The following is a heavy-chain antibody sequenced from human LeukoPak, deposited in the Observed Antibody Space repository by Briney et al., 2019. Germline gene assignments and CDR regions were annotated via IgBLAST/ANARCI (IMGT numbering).Heavy chain of an antibody. CDR2: INPNSGGT. CDR1: GYTFTGYY. J-gene: IGHJ6*03. Sequence: ASVKVSCKASGYTFTGYYMHWVRQAPGQGLEWMGWINPNSGGTNYAQKFQGRVTMTRDTSISTAYMELSSLRSEDTAVYYCARDHPNYYDSSGYQLYMDVWGKGTTVTVSS. CDR3: ARDHPNYYDSSGYQLYMDV. D-gene: IGHD3-22*01. V-gene: IGHV1-2*02.